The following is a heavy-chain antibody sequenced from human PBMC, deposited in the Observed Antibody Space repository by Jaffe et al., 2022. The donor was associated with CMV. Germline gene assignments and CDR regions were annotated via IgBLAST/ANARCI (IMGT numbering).Heavy chain of an antibody. CDR3: ARGRMWLRSRIFYYGLDV. J-gene: IGHJ6*02. V-gene: IGHV3-7*01. CDR1: GFTFSSYW. Sequence: QLVESGGGLVQPGGSLRLSCAASGFTFSSYWMSWVRQAPGKGLEWVANIKQDGSEMHYVDSVKGRFTISRDYTKSSLFLQMNSLRAEDTALYYCARGRMWLRSRIFYYGLDVWGQGTTVTVSS. CDR2: IKQDGSEM. D-gene: IGHD5-12*01.